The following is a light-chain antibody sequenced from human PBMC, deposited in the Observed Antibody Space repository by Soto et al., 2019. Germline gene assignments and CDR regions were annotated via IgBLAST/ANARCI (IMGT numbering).Light chain of an antibody. Sequence: QSVLTQPPSVSAAPGQKVTISCSGSSSNIGNSFVSWYQQLPGTAPTLLIYDNNQRPSGIPDRFSASKSGTSATLGITGLQNGDEADYYCGTWDSSLYVVFGGGTKLTVL. J-gene: IGLJ2*01. V-gene: IGLV1-51*01. CDR3: GTWDSSLYVV. CDR1: SSNIGNSF. CDR2: DNN.